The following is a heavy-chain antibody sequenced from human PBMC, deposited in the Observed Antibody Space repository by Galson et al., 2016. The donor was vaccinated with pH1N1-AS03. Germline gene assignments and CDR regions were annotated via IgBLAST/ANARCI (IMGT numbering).Heavy chain of an antibody. D-gene: IGHD2-2*01. V-gene: IGHV4-61*02. J-gene: IGHJ6*04. CDR2: VYPGLSS. CDR3: AREGCGARSTTGCYASGLGRRSYMDV. Sequence: TLSLTCAVSGDSIRSDTYAWSWIRQPAEKGLEWVGRVYPGLSSNYNPSLKGRVTISVDTSKNQFSLKLRSVTAAGTAVYYCAREGCGARSTTGCYASGLGRRSYMDVLGKGTTVTVSS. CDR1: GDSIRSDTYA.